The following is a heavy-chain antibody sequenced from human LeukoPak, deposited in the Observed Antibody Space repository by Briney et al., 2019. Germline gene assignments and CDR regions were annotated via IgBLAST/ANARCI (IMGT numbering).Heavy chain of an antibody. CDR3: ARVKSYYYDTSDKDAFDI. CDR1: GYTFTSYY. V-gene: IGHV1-46*01. Sequence: ASVKVSCKASGYTFTSYYMHWVRQAPGQGLEWMGIINPSGGSTSYAQKFQGRVTMTRDMPTSTVYMELSSLRSEDTAVYYCARVKSYYYDTSDKDAFDIWGQGTMVTVSS. J-gene: IGHJ3*02. CDR2: INPSGGST. D-gene: IGHD3-22*01.